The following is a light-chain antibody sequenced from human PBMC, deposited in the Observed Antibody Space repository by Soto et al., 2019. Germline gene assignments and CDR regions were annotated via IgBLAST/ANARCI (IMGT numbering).Light chain of an antibody. V-gene: IGLV1-40*01. CDR3: QSYDSSLSGVV. CDR1: SSNIGAGYD. Sequence: QSVLTQPPSVSGAPGQRVSISCTGNSSNIGAGYDVQWYQQLPGTAPKLLINNNNNRPSGVPDRFSGSKSGTSASLAITGLQAEDEADYYCQSYDSSLSGVVFGGGTKLTVL. J-gene: IGLJ2*01. CDR2: NNN.